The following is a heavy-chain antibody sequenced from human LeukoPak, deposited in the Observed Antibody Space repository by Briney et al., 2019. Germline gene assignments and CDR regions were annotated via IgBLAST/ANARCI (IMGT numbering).Heavy chain of an antibody. V-gene: IGHV3-7*01. J-gene: IGHJ4*02. CDR2: IKQDGSEK. CDR1: GFTFSSYW. CDR3: ARGRTYYYDSSGYYWDY. Sequence: GGSLRLSCAASGFTFSSYWMSWVRQAPGKGLEWVANIKQDGSEKYYVDSVKGRFTISRDNAKNSLYLQMNSLRAEDTAVYYCARGRTYYYDSSGYYWDYWGQGTLVTVSS. D-gene: IGHD3-22*01.